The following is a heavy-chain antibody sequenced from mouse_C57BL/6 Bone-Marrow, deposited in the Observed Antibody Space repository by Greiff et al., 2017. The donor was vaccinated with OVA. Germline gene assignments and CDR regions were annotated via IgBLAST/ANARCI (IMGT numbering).Heavy chain of an antibody. CDR3: ATYGSSYFWYFDV. Sequence: QVQLKESGPGLVQPSQSLSITCTVSGFSLTSYGVHWVRQSPGKGLEWLGVIWRGGSTDYNAAFMSSLSITKDNSKSQVCCKMNRLQTDDTAIYDGATYGSSYFWYFDVCGTGTTVTVSS. D-gene: IGHD1-1*01. CDR2: IWRGGST. CDR1: GFSLTSYG. J-gene: IGHJ1*03. V-gene: IGHV2-5*01.